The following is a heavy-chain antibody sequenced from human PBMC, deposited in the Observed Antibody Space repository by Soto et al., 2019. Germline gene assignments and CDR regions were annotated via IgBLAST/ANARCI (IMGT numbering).Heavy chain of an antibody. Sequence: GGSLRLSCAVSGFTFNDYSVNWVRQAPGKGLEWVSYIGYGSNPTVYYADSVKGRFTISRDNSRNTVFLQMNNLRPDDTAVYFCARAFCSPASCYHNGGQQHISYYGMDVWGQGTRVTFSS. D-gene: IGHD2-2*01. V-gene: IGHV3-48*04. CDR1: GFTFNDYS. J-gene: IGHJ6*02. CDR2: IGYGSNPTV. CDR3: ARAFCSPASCYHNGGQQHISYYGMDV.